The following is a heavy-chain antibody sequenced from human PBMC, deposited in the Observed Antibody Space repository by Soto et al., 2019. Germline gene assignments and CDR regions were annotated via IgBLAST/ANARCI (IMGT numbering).Heavy chain of an antibody. CDR1: GGTFSSYA. Sequence: GASVKVSCKASGGTFSSYAISCVRQAPGQGLEWMGGIIPIFGTANYAQKFQGRVTITADESTSTAYMELSSLRSEDTAVYYCARSAEYYDFWSGSPNWFDPWGQGTLVTVSS. CDR2: IIPIFGTA. V-gene: IGHV1-69*13. J-gene: IGHJ5*02. CDR3: ARSAEYYDFWSGSPNWFDP. D-gene: IGHD3-3*01.